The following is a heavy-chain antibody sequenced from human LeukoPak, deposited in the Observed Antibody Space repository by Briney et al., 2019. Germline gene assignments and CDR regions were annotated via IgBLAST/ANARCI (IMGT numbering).Heavy chain of an antibody. V-gene: IGHV3-23*01. CDR2: ISNSGDST. D-gene: IGHD4-17*01. CDR3: ASTGYGVRDY. CDR1: GFTFSNYA. J-gene: IGHJ4*02. Sequence: PGGSLRLSCAASGFTFSNYAMSWVRQAPGKGLEWVSAISNSGDSTFYADSVKGRLTISRDNSKSTLYLQMNSLRAEDTAVYYCASTGYGVRDYWGQGTLVTVSS.